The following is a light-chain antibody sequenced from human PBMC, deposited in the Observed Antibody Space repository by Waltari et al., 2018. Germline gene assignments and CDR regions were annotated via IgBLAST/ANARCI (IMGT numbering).Light chain of an antibody. Sequence: QAALTQSPSVSGSPGQSVTISCTGTSSDIGGYNRVSWYQQHPGKAPKLMIYEVSKRPALVSDRFSGSKSGNTAYLFISGLQAEDAAYYYCSSYARSSSLLFGGGTRLTVL. CDR3: SSYARSSSLL. J-gene: IGLJ2*01. CDR1: SSDIGGYNR. CDR2: EVS. V-gene: IGLV2-18*02.